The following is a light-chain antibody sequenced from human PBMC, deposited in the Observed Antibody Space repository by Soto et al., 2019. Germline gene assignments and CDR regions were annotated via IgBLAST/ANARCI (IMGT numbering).Light chain of an antibody. J-gene: IGLJ1*01. CDR2: EIS. V-gene: IGLV2-14*01. CDR3: SSYASSSTLV. CDR1: SSDVGGYNY. Sequence: QSVMTQPASVSGSPGQSITISCTGTSSDVGGYNYVSWYQQHPGKAPKLMIYEISNRPEGVSNRFSSPQAGNKATLSIYGLQAEDEADYYCSSYASSSTLVFGPRTKVPVL.